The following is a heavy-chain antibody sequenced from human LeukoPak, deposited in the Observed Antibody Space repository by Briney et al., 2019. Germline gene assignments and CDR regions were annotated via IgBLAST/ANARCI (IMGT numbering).Heavy chain of an antibody. D-gene: IGHD6-19*01. J-gene: IGHJ6*02. CDR2: ISGSGGST. Sequence: GGSLRLSCVASGFTFSSYAMSWVRQAPGKGLEWVSGISGSGGSTYYADSVKGRFTISRDNSKNTLSLQMDSLRAEDTAVYYCAKDQSSGWYRRYYGMDVWGQGTTVTASS. V-gene: IGHV3-23*01. CDR1: GFTFSSYA. CDR3: AKDQSSGWYRRYYGMDV.